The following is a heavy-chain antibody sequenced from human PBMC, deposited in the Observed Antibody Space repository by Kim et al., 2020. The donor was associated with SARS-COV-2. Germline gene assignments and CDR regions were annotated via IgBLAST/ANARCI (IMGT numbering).Heavy chain of an antibody. CDR1: GYSFTSYW. CDR3: ARHLTPTSWIQTHHKAGWFDP. V-gene: IGHV5-10-1*01. D-gene: IGHD5-18*01. J-gene: IGHJ5*02. Sequence: GESLKISCKGSGYSFTSYWISWVRQMPGKGLEWMGRIDPSDSYTNYSPSFQGHVTISADKSISTAYLQWSSLKASDTAMYYCARHLTPTSWIQTHHKAGWFDPWGQGTLVTVSS. CDR2: IDPSDSYT.